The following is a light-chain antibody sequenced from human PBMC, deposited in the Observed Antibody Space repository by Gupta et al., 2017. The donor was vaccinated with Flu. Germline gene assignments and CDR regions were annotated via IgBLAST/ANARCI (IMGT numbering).Light chain of an antibody. CDR3: QSYNSVNRAVI. Sequence: FMLSHPHSVSDSPGRTVTISCTRSSGSIATNYVPWYQQRPGSSPPTVIYEDNQSPSGVPDRFSGSIDSSTNAASLTISGLKTEDEADYFCQSYNSVNRAVIFGGGTKLTVL. V-gene: IGLV6-57*01. CDR2: EDN. J-gene: IGLJ2*01. CDR1: SGSIATNY.